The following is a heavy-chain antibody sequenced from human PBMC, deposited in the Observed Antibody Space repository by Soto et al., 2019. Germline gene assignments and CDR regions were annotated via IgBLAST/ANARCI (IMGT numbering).Heavy chain of an antibody. J-gene: IGHJ5*02. V-gene: IGHV5-51*01. CDR1: GYSCSTYW. Sequence: GESLNISCKASGYSCSTYWICWVRQMPGKGLEWMGIIYPGDSDTRYSPSFQGQVTISADKSISTAYLQWSSLKASDTAMYYCARSAGSGWSLQLLNWFGPRGQRHLVPASS. CDR3: ARSAGSGWSLQLLNWFGP. CDR2: IYPGDSDT. D-gene: IGHD6-19*01.